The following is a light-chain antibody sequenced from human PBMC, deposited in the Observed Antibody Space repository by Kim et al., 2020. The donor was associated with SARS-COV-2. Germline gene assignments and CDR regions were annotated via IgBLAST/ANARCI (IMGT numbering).Light chain of an antibody. CDR3: SSWDDILNGIL. CDR1: SSNIRTNT. CDR2: GSD. V-gene: IGLV1-44*01. J-gene: IGLJ2*01. Sequence: GQRATISCSGSSSNIRTNTVNWYQQLPGTAPKLLIYGSDKRPSGVSDRFSGSKSGTSASLAISGLQSEDEADYYCSSWDDILNGILFGGGTQLTVL.